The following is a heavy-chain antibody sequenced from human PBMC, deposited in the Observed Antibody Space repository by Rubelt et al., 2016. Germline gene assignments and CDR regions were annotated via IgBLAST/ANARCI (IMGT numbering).Heavy chain of an antibody. Sequence: QLQLQESGPGLVKPSETLSLTCTVSGGSISSSSYYWGWIRQPPGKGLEWIGSIYYSGSTYYNPSLKCGVTISVDTAKNQFSLRLRSVTAADTAVYYCARHLDGSGSYYPYYFDYWGQGTLVTVSS. V-gene: IGHV4-39*01. J-gene: IGHJ4*02. CDR1: GGSISSSSYY. CDR2: IYYSGST. CDR3: ARHLDGSGSYYPYYFDY. D-gene: IGHD3-10*01.